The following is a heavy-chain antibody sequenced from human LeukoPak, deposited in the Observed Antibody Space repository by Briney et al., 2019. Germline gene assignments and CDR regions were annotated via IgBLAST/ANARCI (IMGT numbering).Heavy chain of an antibody. CDR1: VGTFSSYA. J-gene: IGHJ4*02. CDR3: ARDRDCYGSGCLAHDY. D-gene: IGHD3-10*01. V-gene: IGHV1-2*02. Sequence: GSSVTVSCKASVGTFSSYAISWGRQAPGQGLEWMRWINPNNGGTNYAQKFQGRVTMTRDTSISTAYMELSRLTSDDTAVYYCARDRDCYGSGCLAHDYWGQGTLVTVSS. CDR2: INPNNGGT.